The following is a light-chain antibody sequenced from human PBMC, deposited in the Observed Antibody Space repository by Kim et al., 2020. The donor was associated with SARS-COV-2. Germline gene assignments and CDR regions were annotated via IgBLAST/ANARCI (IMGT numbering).Light chain of an antibody. J-gene: IGKJ1*01. CDR1: QSVSSN. CDR3: QQYNNWWT. V-gene: IGKV3-15*01. Sequence: SWSPGERATRACRASQSVSSNLAWYQQKPGQAPRLLIYGASTRATGIPARFSGSGSGTEFTLTISSLQSEDFAVYYCQQYNNWWTFGQGTKVEIK. CDR2: GAS.